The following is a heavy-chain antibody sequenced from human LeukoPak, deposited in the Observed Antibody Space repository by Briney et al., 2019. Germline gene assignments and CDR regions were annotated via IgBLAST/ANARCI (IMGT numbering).Heavy chain of an antibody. D-gene: IGHD5-18*01. J-gene: IGHJ3*02. Sequence: ASVKVSCKTSGYTFTGYDINWVRQAAGQGFEWMGWTNPNSGDTGYAHNLQGRITITRDSSTATVFMELSSLRSEDTAMYYCARGMGYSYGHPQGAFDIWGQGTMVTVSS. CDR2: TNPNSGDT. CDR3: ARGMGYSYGHPQGAFDI. CDR1: GYTFTGYD. V-gene: IGHV1-8*01.